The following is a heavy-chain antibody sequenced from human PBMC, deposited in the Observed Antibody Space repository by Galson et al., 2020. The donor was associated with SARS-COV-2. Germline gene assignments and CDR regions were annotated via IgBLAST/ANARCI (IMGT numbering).Heavy chain of an antibody. J-gene: IGHJ3*01. CDR1: GFTFRNYW. CDR3: ARESRDTAMGLDAFDF. D-gene: IGHD5-18*01. CDR2: MNEDGSTI. Sequence: GGSLRLSCAASGFTFRNYWMHWVRQAPGKGLVWLSRMNEDGSTIMYADFVEGRFTISRDNAKNTLYLQMNSLRAEDTAVYYCARESRDTAMGLDAFDFWGQGTTVTVSS. V-gene: IGHV3-74*03.